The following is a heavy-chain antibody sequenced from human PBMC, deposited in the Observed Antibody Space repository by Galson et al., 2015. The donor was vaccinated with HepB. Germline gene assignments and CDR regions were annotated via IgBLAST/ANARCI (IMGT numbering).Heavy chain of an antibody. CDR2: ISWNSDII. CDR1: GFTFDDYA. CDR3: ARGFTDCSSTSCYFDY. D-gene: IGHD2-2*01. Sequence: CAASGFTFDDYAIHWVRQAPGMGLEWVSGISWNSDIIGYADSVSGRFTISRDNAKNSLYLQMNSLRAEDTDFYYCARGFTDCSSTSCYFDYWGQGSLVTVSS. J-gene: IGHJ4*02. V-gene: IGHV3-9*01.